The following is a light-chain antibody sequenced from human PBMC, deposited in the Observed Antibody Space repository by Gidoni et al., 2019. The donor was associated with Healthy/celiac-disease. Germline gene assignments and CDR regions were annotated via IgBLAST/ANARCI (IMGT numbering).Light chain of an antibody. CDR2: LGS. CDR3: MQALQTPYT. Sequence: DIVMTQSPLSLPVTTGEPASISCRSSQCLLHSNGYNYLDWYLQKPGQSPQLLIYLGSNRASGVPDKFSGSGSGTDCTLKSDRVEAEDVGVYYCMQALQTPYTFGQGTKLEIK. J-gene: IGKJ2*01. CDR1: QCLLHSNGYNY. V-gene: IGKV2-28*01.